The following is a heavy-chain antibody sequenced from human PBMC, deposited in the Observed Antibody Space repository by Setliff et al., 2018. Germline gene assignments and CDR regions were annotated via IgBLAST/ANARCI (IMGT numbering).Heavy chain of an antibody. V-gene: IGHV4-34*01. Sequence: KPSETLSLTCAVYGGSFSGYYWSWIRQPPGKGLEWIGSIYYSGSTYYNPSLKSRVTISVDTSKNQFSLKLSSVTAADTAVYYCARDNRAFGGVIPDYFDYWGQGTLVTVSS. D-gene: IGHD3-16*01. CDR1: GGSFSGYY. CDR2: IYYSGST. CDR3: ARDNRAFGGVIPDYFDY. J-gene: IGHJ4*02.